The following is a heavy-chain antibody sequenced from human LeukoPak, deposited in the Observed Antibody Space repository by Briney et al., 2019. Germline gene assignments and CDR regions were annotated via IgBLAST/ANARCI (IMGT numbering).Heavy chain of an antibody. J-gene: IGHJ6*02. CDR1: GYSHTSDW. CDR2: INPSGGST. V-gene: IGHV1-46*01. Sequence: ASVKVSCTASGYSHTSDWMHWVRQAPGQGLEWMGIINPSGGSTSYAQKFQGRVTMTRDTSTSTVYMELSSLRSEDTAVYYCAKGISAGYSYAYYGMDVWGQGTTVTVSS. D-gene: IGHD5-18*01. CDR3: AKGISAGYSYAYYGMDV.